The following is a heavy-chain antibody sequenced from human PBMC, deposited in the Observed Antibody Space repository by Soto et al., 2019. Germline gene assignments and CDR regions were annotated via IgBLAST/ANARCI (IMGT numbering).Heavy chain of an antibody. CDR1: GFTFSSYA. CDR3: ATAFGVVIIYYYGMDV. D-gene: IGHD3-3*01. J-gene: IGHJ6*02. CDR2: ISYDGSNK. Sequence: QVQLVESGGGVVQPGRSLRLSCAASGFTFSSYAMHWVRQAPGKGLEWVAVISYDGSNKYYADSVKGRFTISRDNSKNTLYLQMNSLRAEDTAVYYCATAFGVVIIYYYGMDVWGQGTTVTVSS. V-gene: IGHV3-30-3*01.